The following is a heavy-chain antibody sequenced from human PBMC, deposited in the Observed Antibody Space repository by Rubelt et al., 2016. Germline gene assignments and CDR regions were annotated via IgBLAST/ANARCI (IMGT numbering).Heavy chain of an antibody. CDR3: AREGDNCGTVNCDWEGFDS. V-gene: IGHV3-48*04. J-gene: IGHJ4*02. CDR1: GFTFSSYS. Sequence: LVQPGESLRLSCEGSGFTFSSYSMDWVRQVPGKGLEWISYISGGMETIYYADSVRGRFTISRDNAKNSLYLQMDSLRAEDTAVYYCAREGDNCGTVNCDWEGFDSWGQGALVTVSS. D-gene: IGHD2-21*01. CDR2: ISGGMETI.